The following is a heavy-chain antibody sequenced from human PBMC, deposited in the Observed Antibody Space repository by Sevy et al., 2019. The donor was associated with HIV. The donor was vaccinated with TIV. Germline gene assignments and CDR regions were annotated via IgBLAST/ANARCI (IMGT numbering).Heavy chain of an antibody. J-gene: IGHJ6*02. CDR3: AKAPPGQCSSGSCPRAYYYYGMDV. D-gene: IGHD2-15*01. V-gene: IGHV3-23*01. CDR2: ISGRGGST. CDR1: GFSISTYA. Sequence: GGSLRLSCAASGFSISTYAMNWVRQAPGKGLEWVSAISGRGGSTYYADSVEGRFTISRDNSKNTLYLQMNSLRAEDTAVYYCAKAPPGQCSSGSCPRAYYYYGMDVWGQGTTVTVSS.